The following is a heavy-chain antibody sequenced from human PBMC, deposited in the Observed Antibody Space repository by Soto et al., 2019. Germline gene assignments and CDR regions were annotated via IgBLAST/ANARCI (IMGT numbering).Heavy chain of an antibody. CDR1: GFSLSTSGVG. CDR3: AHSGASITMVRENWVDP. Sequence: QITLKESGPTLVKPTQTLTLTCTFSGFSLSTSGVGVGWIRQPPGKALEWLALIYWDDEKRYSPSLKSRLTITKDTSKNQVVRTRTNMDPVDTATYYCAHSGASITMVRENWVDPWGQGTLVTVSS. V-gene: IGHV2-5*02. D-gene: IGHD3-10*01. J-gene: IGHJ5*02. CDR2: IYWDDEK.